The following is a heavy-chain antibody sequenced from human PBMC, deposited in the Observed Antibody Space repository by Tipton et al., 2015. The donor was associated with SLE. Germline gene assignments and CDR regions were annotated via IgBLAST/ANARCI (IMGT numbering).Heavy chain of an antibody. V-gene: IGHV4-4*07. CDR2: IYNSGTT. CDR3: SGGSSWSPEGWFDP. J-gene: IGHJ5*02. D-gene: IGHD6-13*01. CDR1: GGSISSYY. Sequence: TLSLTCTVSGGSISSYYWSWIRQPAGKGLEWIGRIYNSGTTNYNPSFKSRVTISLDTSKNQFSLRLTSVTAADTAVYFCSGGSSWSPEGWFDPWGQGTLVTVSS.